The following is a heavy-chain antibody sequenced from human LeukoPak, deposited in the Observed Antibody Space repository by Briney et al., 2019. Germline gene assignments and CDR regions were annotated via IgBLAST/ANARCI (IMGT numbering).Heavy chain of an antibody. D-gene: IGHD5-18*01. V-gene: IGHV3-73*01. CDR3: AKDPGFKSYGYFFGY. CDR2: IRTKSNSYAI. J-gene: IGHJ4*02. Sequence: AGGSLRLSCAASGVTFSGSAIHWVRQASGKGLEWIGRIRTKSNSYAIAYAPSVKGRFTLSRDDSKNTAYLQMNSLRAEDTAVYYCAKDPGFKSYGYFFGYWGQGTLVTVSS. CDR1: GVTFSGSA.